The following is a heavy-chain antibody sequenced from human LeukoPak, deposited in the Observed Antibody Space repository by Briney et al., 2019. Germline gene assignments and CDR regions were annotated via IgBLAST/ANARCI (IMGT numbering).Heavy chain of an antibody. CDR3: ARHANNWIAAFDAFDI. D-gene: IGHD1-20*01. V-gene: IGHV5-51*01. J-gene: IGHJ3*02. CDR2: IYPGDSDT. Sequence: GESLKISCKGSGYSFTSYWIGWVRQMPGKGLEWMGIIYPGDSDTRYSPSFQGQVTISADKSISTAYLQWSSLKASDTAMYYCARHANNWIAAFDAFDIWGQGTMVTVSS. CDR1: GYSFTSYW.